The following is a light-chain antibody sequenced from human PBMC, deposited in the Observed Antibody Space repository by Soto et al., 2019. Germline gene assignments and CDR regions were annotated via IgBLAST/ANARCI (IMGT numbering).Light chain of an antibody. CDR1: QSVFSS. Sequence: EILLTQSPATLSLPPGERATLSCRASQSVFSSLAWYQQRPGQAPRLLIYGSATRATGIPDRFSGSGSGTEFTLTISSLQSEDSAVYYCQQYHSWPAFGQGTKVDIK. J-gene: IGKJ1*01. CDR3: QQYHSWPA. CDR2: GSA. V-gene: IGKV3-15*01.